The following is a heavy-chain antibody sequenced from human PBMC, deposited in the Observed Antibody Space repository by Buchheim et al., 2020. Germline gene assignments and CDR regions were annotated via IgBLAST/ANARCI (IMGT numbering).Heavy chain of an antibody. CDR1: GGSISSGGYY. V-gene: IGHV4-31*03. CDR3: ARGVVVVPVGAGMDV. D-gene: IGHD2-15*01. J-gene: IGHJ6*02. CDR2: IYYSGST. Sequence: QVQLQESGPGLVKPSQTLSLTCTVSGGSISSGGYYWSWIRQHPGKGLEWIGYIYYSGSTYYNPSLKSRVTISVETSKHQCSLKLSSVTAADTAVYYCARGVVVVPVGAGMDVWGQGTT.